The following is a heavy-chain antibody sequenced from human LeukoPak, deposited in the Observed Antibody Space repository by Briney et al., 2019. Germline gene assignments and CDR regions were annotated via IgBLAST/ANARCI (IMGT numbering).Heavy chain of an antibody. D-gene: IGHD4-17*01. V-gene: IGHV3-33*01. J-gene: IGHJ5*02. CDR3: ARDDGDVKRLDP. CDR1: GFTFSDYG. CDR2: IWYDGSNQ. Sequence: PGGSLRLSCAASGFTFSDYGMHWVRQAPGKGLEWVAVIWYDGSNQYYADSVEGRFTISRDNSKNTLYLQMNSLRAGDTAIYYCARDDGDVKRLDPWGRGTLVTVSS.